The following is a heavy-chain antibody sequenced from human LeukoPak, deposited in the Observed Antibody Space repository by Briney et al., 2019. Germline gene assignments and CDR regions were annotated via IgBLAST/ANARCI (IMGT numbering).Heavy chain of an antibody. Sequence: PSQTLSLTCTASGDSISSGDYYWSWIRQPAGKGLEWIGRISSSGSTNYNPSLKSRVTISVDTSKNQFSLELSSVTAADTAVYFCARGPYSYDSSGAFDIWGQGTMVTVSS. V-gene: IGHV4-61*02. D-gene: IGHD3-22*01. J-gene: IGHJ3*02. CDR2: ISSSGST. CDR3: ARGPYSYDSSGAFDI. CDR1: GDSISSGDYY.